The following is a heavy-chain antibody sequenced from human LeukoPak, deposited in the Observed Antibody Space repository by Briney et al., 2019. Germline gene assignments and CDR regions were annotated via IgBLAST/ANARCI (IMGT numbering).Heavy chain of an antibody. D-gene: IGHD2/OR15-2a*01. CDR3: AKAPLSVEAFDI. V-gene: IGHV3-74*01. J-gene: IGHJ3*02. CDR2: INSDGGST. Sequence: GGSLRLSCAASGFTFSRHWMHWVRQAPGKGLVWVSRINSDGGSTTYADSVKGRFTISRDNSKNTLYLQMNSLRAEDTAVYYCAKAPLSVEAFDIWGQGTMVTVSS. CDR1: GFTFSRHW.